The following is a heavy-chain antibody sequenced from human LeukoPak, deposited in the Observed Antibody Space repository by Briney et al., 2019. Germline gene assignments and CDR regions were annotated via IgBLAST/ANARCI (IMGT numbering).Heavy chain of an antibody. Sequence: SETLSLTCTVSGGSISSSSYYWGWIRQPPGKGLEWIGSIYYSGSTYYNPSLKSRVTISVDTSKNQFSLKRSSVTAADTAVYYCARATYSGSYKIDYWGQGTLVTVSS. D-gene: IGHD1-26*01. CDR3: ARATYSGSYKIDY. CDR1: GGSISSSSYY. J-gene: IGHJ4*02. V-gene: IGHV4-39*07. CDR2: IYYSGST.